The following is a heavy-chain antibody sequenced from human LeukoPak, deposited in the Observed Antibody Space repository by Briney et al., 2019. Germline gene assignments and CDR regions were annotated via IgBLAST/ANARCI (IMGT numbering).Heavy chain of an antibody. V-gene: IGHV3-21*01. CDR3: ARLQWPQGYFDN. D-gene: IGHD6-19*01. CDR1: GFTFSSYS. J-gene: IGHJ4*02. CDR2: ISSSSSYI. Sequence: PGGSLRLSCAASGFTFSSYSMNWVRQAPGKGLEWVSSISSSSSYIYYADSVKGRFTISRDNAKNSLYLQMNSLRAEDTAVYYCARLQWPQGYFDNWGQGTLVTVSS.